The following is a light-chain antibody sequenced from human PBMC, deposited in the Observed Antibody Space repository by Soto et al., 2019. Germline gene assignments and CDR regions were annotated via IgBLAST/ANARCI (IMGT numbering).Light chain of an antibody. Sequence: EIVLTQSPATLSLSPGERATLSCRASQSVSSYLAWYQQKPGQAPSLLIYDASNRATGIPARFSSSGSGTDFPLTISSLEPEDFADYYCQQRSNWPLTFGGGTKVEIK. CDR2: DAS. V-gene: IGKV3-11*01. CDR3: QQRSNWPLT. J-gene: IGKJ4*01. CDR1: QSVSSY.